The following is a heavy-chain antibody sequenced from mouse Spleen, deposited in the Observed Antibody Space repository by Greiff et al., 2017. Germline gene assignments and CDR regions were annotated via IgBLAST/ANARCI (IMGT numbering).Heavy chain of an antibody. J-gene: IGHJ2*01. V-gene: IGHV1-9*01. CDR3: ARRDLASSYFDY. Sequence: QVQLKESGAELMKPGASVKLSCKASGYTFTGYWIEWVKQRPGHGLEWIGEILPGGGSTNYNEKFTGKATITADTSSNTAYMQLSSLTTEDSAIYYCARRDLASSYFDYWGQGTTLTVSS. CDR1: GYTFTGYW. D-gene: IGHD1-1*01. CDR2: ILPGGGST.